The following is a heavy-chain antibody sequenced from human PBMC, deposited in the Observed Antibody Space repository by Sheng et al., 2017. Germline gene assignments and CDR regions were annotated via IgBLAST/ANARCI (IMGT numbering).Heavy chain of an antibody. J-gene: IGHJ4*02. CDR2: ISNSGNTI. D-gene: IGHD4-17*01. CDR3: ARADYGDYARVY. V-gene: IGHV3-48*03. CDR1: GFTFSSYE. Sequence: VQLVQSGGGVVQPGRSLRLSCAASGFTFSSYEMNWVRQAPGKGLESIAYISNSGNTIYYADSVKGRFTISRDNAQSSLFLQMSSLRVEDTAVYYCARADYGDYARVYWGQGTLVTVSS.